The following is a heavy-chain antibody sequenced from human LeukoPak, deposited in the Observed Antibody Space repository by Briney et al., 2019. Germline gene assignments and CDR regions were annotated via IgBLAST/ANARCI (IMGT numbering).Heavy chain of an antibody. D-gene: IGHD3-22*01. CDR2: IWYDGSNK. CDR1: GFTFSSYA. J-gene: IGHJ4*02. CDR3: ARVDTYYYDSSGYFDY. V-gene: IGHV3-33*08. Sequence: GGSLRLSCAASGFTFSSYAMHWVRQAPGKGLEWVAVIWYDGSNKYYADSVKGRFTISRDNSKNTLYLQMNSLRAEDTAVYYCARVDTYYYDSSGYFDYWGQGTLVTVSS.